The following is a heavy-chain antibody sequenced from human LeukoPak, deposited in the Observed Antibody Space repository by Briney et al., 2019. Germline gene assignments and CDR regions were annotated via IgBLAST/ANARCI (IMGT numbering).Heavy chain of an antibody. J-gene: IGHJ5*02. CDR1: GFTFDDYA. CDR3: AKEIVAAAGSGNWFDP. CDR2: ISGDGGST. D-gene: IGHD6-13*01. V-gene: IGHV3-43*02. Sequence: GGSLRLSCAASGFTFDDYAMHWVRQAPGKGLEWVSLISGDGGSTYYADSVKGRFTISRDNSKNSLYLQMNSLRTEDTALYYCAKEIVAAAGSGNWFDPWGQGTLVTVSS.